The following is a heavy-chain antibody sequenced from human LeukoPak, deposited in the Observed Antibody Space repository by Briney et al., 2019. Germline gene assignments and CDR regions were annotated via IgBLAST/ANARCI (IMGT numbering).Heavy chain of an antibody. Sequence: PSETLSLTCTVSGGSISSSSYYWGWIRQPPGKGLEWIGSIYYSGSTYYNPSLKSRVTISVDTSKNQFSLQLSSVTAADTAVYYCARHLAPDRGDWFDPWGQGTLVTVSS. CDR3: ARHLAPDRGDWFDP. CDR1: GGSISSSSYY. J-gene: IGHJ5*02. CDR2: IYYSGST. V-gene: IGHV4-39*01. D-gene: IGHD2-2*01.